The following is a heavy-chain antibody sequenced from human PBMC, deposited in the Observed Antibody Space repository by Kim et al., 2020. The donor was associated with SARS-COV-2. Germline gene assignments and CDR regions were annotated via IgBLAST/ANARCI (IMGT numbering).Heavy chain of an antibody. V-gene: IGHV1-69*13. CDR3: ARGGPLSVVVVAAKTPYGMDV. J-gene: IGHJ6*02. Sequence: SVKVSCKASGGTFSSYAISWVRQAPGQGLEWMGGIIPIFGTANYAQKFQGRVTITADESTSTAYMELSSLRSEDTAVYYCARGGPLSVVVVAAKTPYGMDVWGQGTTVTVSS. CDR2: IIPIFGTA. CDR1: GGTFSSYA. D-gene: IGHD2-15*01.